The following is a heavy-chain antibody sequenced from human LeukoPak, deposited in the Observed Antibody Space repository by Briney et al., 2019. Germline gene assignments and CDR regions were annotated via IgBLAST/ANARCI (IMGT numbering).Heavy chain of an antibody. CDR1: GGSFSGYY. CDR3: ARDKSRGYTDY. CDR2: INHSGST. Sequence: PSETLSLTCAVYGGSFSGYYWSWIRQPPGKGLEWIGEINHSGSTNYNPSLKSRVTISVDTSKNQFSLKLSSVTAADTAVYYCARDKSRGYTDYWGQGTLVTVSS. J-gene: IGHJ4*02. D-gene: IGHD5-18*01. V-gene: IGHV4-34*01.